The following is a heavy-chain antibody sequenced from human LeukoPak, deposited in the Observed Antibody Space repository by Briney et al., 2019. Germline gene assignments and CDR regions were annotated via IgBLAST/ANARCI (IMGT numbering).Heavy chain of an antibody. CDR3: AKGGTSGSSSPPLGY. Sequence: GGSLRLPCAASGFTFSSYAMSWVRQAPGKGLEWVSAISGSGGSTYYADSVKGRFTISRDNSKNTLYLQMNSLRAEDTAVYYCAKGGTSGSSSPPLGYWGQGTLVTVSS. V-gene: IGHV3-23*01. CDR1: GFTFSSYA. CDR2: ISGSGGST. J-gene: IGHJ4*02. D-gene: IGHD1-26*01.